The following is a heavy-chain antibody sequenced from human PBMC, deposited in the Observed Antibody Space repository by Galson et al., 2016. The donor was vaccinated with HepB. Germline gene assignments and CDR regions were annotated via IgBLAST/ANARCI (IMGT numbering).Heavy chain of an antibody. D-gene: IGHD6-13*01. CDR1: GFTFSTYA. CDR3: AREGRFYSASWYAFDQ. V-gene: IGHV3-23*01. Sequence: SLRLSCAASGFTFSTYAMSWVRQAPGKGPEWVSVISGDGATTFYADSVKGRFTISRDNSKNTLYLQMNSLRVEDTAVYYCAREGRFYSASWYAFDQWGQGTLVTVSS. J-gene: IGHJ4*02. CDR2: ISGDGATT.